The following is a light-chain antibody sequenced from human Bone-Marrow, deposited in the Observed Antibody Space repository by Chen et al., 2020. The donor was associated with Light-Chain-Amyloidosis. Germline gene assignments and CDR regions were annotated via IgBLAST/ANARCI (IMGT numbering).Light chain of an antibody. J-gene: IGLJ3*02. Sequence: NFMLTQPHSLSESPGKTVIISYTCSSGSIATNYVQWYQQRPGSSPTTVIYEDDQRPSGVPDRFSGSIDRSSNSASLTISGLKTEDEADYYCQSYQGSSQGVFGGGTKLTVL. CDR2: EDD. V-gene: IGLV6-57*01. CDR1: SGSIATNY. CDR3: QSYQGSSQGV.